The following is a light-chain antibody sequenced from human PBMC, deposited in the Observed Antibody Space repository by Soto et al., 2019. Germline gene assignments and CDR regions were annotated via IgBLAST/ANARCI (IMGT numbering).Light chain of an antibody. J-gene: IGKJ1*01. V-gene: IGKV2-28*01. CDR3: MQALQSQWT. Sequence: DIVMTQSPLSLPVTPGEPASISCRSSQSLLHSNGYNYLDWYLQKPGQSPQLLIYLGSNRASGVPDRFSGSGSGTDFTLKIRRVEAEDGGVYYCMQALQSQWTFGQGTKVESK. CDR1: QSLLHSNGYNY. CDR2: LGS.